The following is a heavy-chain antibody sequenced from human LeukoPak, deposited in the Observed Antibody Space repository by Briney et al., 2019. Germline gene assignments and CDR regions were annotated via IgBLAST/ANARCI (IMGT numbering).Heavy chain of an antibody. Sequence: SETLPLTCAVYGGSFSGYYWSWIRQPPGKGLEWIGEINHSGSTNYNPSLKSRVTISVDTSKNQFSLKLSSVTAADTAVYYCARALYGGHDYGDYWGQGTLVTVSS. CDR1: GGSFSGYY. J-gene: IGHJ4*02. V-gene: IGHV4-34*01. D-gene: IGHD4/OR15-4a*01. CDR3: ARALYGGHDYGDY. CDR2: INHSGST.